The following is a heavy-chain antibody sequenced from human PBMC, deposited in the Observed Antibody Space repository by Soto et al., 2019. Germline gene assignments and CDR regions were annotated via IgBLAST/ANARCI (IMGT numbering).Heavy chain of an antibody. Sequence: GGSLRLSCAASGFTVSSNYMSWVRQAPGKGLEWVSVIYSGGSTYYADSVKGRFTISRDNSKNTLYLQMNSLRAEDTAVYYCARGGHYDILTGYSPEAEYFQHWGQGTLGTVSS. V-gene: IGHV3-66*01. J-gene: IGHJ1*01. D-gene: IGHD3-9*01. CDR2: IYSGGST. CDR3: ARGGHYDILTGYSPEAEYFQH. CDR1: GFTVSSNY.